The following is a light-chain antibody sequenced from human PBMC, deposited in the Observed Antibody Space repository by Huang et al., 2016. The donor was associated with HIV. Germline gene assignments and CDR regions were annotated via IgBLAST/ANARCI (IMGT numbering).Light chain of an antibody. J-gene: IGKJ1*01. CDR1: QRVSSY. V-gene: IGKV3-11*01. CDR2: DAS. CDR3: QQRITWPST. Sequence: EIVLTQSPATLSLSPGERATLSCRASQRVSSYLAWYQQKPGQAPRLLIYDASNRATGIPARFSGSGSGTDFSLTISSLEPEDFAVYYCQQRITWPSTFGQGTKVEIK.